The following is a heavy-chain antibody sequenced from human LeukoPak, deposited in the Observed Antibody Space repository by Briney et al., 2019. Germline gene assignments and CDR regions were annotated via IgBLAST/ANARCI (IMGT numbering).Heavy chain of an antibody. D-gene: IGHD2-15*01. CDR1: GFTFSDYY. CDR3: ARDRHFGDIVVVVGY. CDR2: ISSSGSTI. J-gene: IGHJ4*02. V-gene: IGHV3-11*04. Sequence: GGPLRLSCAASGFTFSDYYMSWIRQAPGKGLEWVSYISSSGSTIYYADSVKGRFTISRDNAKNSLYLQMNSLRAEDTAVYYCARDRHFGDIVVVVGYWGQGTLVTVSS.